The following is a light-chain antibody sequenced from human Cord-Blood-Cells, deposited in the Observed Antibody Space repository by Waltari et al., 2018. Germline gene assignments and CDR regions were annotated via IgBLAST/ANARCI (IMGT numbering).Light chain of an antibody. CDR2: GAS. Sequence: EIVLTQSPGTLSLSPGERATLSCRASQSVSSSYLAWYQQKTGQAPRFRIYGASSRATGIPDRFSGSGSGTDFTLTISRLEPEDFAVYYCQQYGSSPPLTFGGGTKVEIK. V-gene: IGKV3-20*01. CDR3: QQYGSSPPLT. CDR1: QSVSSSY. J-gene: IGKJ4*02.